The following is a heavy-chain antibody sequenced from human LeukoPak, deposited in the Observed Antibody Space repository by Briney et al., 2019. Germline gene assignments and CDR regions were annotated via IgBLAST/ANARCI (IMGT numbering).Heavy chain of an antibody. V-gene: IGHV3-48*03. D-gene: IGHD4-23*01. Sequence: PGGSLRLSCAASGFTFSSYEMNWVRQAPGKGLEWVPYISSSGSTIYYADSVKGRFTISRDNAKNSLYLQMNSLRAEDTAVYYCARVDPDYGGNSGIDYWGQGTLVTVSS. CDR3: ARVDPDYGGNSGIDY. CDR2: ISSSGSTI. J-gene: IGHJ4*02. CDR1: GFTFSSYE.